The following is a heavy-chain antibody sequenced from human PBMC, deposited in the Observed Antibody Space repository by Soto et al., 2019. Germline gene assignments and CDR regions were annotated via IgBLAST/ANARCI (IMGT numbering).Heavy chain of an antibody. D-gene: IGHD5-12*01. CDR2: TSYTGNT. CDR1: GGSITSYH. V-gene: IGHV4-59*01. Sequence: TSETLSLTCIVSGGSITSYHWSWIRQFPEKGLERIAYTSYTGNTSYNPSFQSRVTISIDTSKNRMSLKKSSINAADTAVYYLARDRHTGFTHYFDPWGQGTRGTVAS. J-gene: IGHJ5*02. CDR3: ARDRHTGFTHYFDP.